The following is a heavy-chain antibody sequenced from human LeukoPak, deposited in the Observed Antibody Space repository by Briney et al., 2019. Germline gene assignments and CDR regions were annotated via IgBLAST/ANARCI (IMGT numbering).Heavy chain of an antibody. Sequence: GGSLRLSCAASGFTFSSYAMSWVRQAPGKGLEWVSAISGSGGSTYYADSVKGRFTISRDNAKNSLYLQMNSLRVEDTAVYYCARGGYSFDYLGQGTLVTVSS. CDR2: ISGSGGST. V-gene: IGHV3-23*01. CDR3: ARGGYSFDY. J-gene: IGHJ4*02. CDR1: GFTFSSYA. D-gene: IGHD5-12*01.